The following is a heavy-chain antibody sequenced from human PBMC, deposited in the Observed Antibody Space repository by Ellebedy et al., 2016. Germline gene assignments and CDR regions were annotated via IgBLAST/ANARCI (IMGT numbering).Heavy chain of an antibody. D-gene: IGHD4-17*01. CDR1: GGSISSYY. CDR2: IYYSGST. V-gene: IGHV4-59*01. Sequence: SETLSLTXTVSGGSISSYYWSWIRQPPGKGLEWIGYIYYSGSTNYNPSLKSRVTISVDTSKNQFSLKLSSVTAVDTAVYYCAREEGDYGDYGMDVWGQGTTVTVSS. J-gene: IGHJ6*02. CDR3: AREEGDYGDYGMDV.